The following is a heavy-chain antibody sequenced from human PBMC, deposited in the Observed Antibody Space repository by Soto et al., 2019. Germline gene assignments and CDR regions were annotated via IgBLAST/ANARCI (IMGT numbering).Heavy chain of an antibody. J-gene: IGHJ4*02. Sequence: GGSLRLSCAASGFTFSSYSMNWVRQAPGKGLEWVSYISSSSSTIYYADSVKGRFTISRDNAKNSLYLQMNSLRDEDTVVYYCARVIAVAAEKIFDYWGQGTLVTVSS. V-gene: IGHV3-48*02. CDR2: ISSSSSTI. CDR1: GFTFSSYS. CDR3: ARVIAVAAEKIFDY. D-gene: IGHD6-19*01.